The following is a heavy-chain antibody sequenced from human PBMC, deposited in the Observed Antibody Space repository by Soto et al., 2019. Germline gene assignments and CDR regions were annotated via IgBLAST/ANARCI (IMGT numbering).Heavy chain of an antibody. J-gene: IGHJ4*02. Sequence: SETLSLTCTVSGGSISSSIYYWGWIRQPPGKGLEWIGSIYYSGSTYYNPSLKSRVTISVDTSKNQFSLKLSSVTTADTAVYYCARVSSDFGVVILFDYWGQGTLVTVSS. V-gene: IGHV4-39*01. D-gene: IGHD3-3*01. CDR2: IYYSGST. CDR1: GGSISSSIYY. CDR3: ARVSSDFGVVILFDY.